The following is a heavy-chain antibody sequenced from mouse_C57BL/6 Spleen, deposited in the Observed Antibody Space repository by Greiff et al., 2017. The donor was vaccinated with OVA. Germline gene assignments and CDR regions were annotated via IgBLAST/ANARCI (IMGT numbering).Heavy chain of an antibody. CDR2: IDPSDSYT. V-gene: IGHV1-59*01. CDR3: ARFDRAFDY. Sequence: QVQLQQPGAELVRPGTSVKLSCKASGYTFPSYWMHWVKQRPGQGLEWIGVIDPSDSYTNYNQKFKGKATLTVEQSSSTAYMQLSSLTSEDSAVYYCARFDRAFDYWGQGTTLTVSS. D-gene: IGHD3-1*01. CDR1: GYTFPSYW. J-gene: IGHJ2*01.